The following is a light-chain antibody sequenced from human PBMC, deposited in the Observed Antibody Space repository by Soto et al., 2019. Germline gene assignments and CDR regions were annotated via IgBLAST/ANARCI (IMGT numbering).Light chain of an antibody. CDR2: DAS. J-gene: IGKJ4*01. CDR1: QDISNY. V-gene: IGKV1-33*01. CDR3: QQYDNLPLT. Sequence: IQMTQSPSSLSASVGDRVTITCQASQDISNYLNWYQQKSGKAPKLLIYDASNLETGVPSRFSGSGSGTDFTFTISSLQPEDIATYYCQQYDNLPLTFGGGTKVDVK.